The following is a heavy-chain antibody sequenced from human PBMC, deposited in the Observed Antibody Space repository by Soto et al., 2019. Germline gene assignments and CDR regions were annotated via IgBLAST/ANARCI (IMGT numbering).Heavy chain of an antibody. D-gene: IGHD3-22*01. Sequence: LSLTCTVSGGSISSGDYYWSWIRQPPGKGLEWIGYIYYSGSTYYNPSLKSRVTISVDTSKNQFSLKLSSVTAADTAVYYCAREIRITMIVVGKGYAFDIWGQGTMVTVSS. CDR3: AREIRITMIVVGKGYAFDI. CDR2: IYYSGST. CDR1: GGSISSGDYY. V-gene: IGHV4-30-4*01. J-gene: IGHJ3*02.